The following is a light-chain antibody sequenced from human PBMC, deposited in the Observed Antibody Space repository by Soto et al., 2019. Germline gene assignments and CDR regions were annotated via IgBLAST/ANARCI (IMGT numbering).Light chain of an antibody. CDR2: EVS. V-gene: IGLV2-18*02. CDR1: SSDVGSYNR. CDR3: STYTSSSTPYV. J-gene: IGLJ1*01. Sequence: QSVLTQPPSVSGSPGQSVTISCTGTSSDVGSYNRVSWYQQPPGTAPKLMIYEVSNRPSGVPDRFSGSKSGNTASLTISGLQAEDEAAYYSSTYTSSSTPYVSGTGTKVTVL.